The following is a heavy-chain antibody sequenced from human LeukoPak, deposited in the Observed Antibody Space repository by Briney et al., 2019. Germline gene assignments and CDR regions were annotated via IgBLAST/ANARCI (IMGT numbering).Heavy chain of an antibody. CDR1: GGSISSYY. Sequence: SETLSLTCTVSGGSISSYYWSWIRQPPGKGLEWIGYIYYSGSTNYNPSLKSRVTISVDTSKNQFSLKLSSVTAADTAVYYCARTGDYYYYYHLDVWGKGTTVTVSS. J-gene: IGHJ6*03. CDR2: IYYSGST. V-gene: IGHV4-59*01. CDR3: ARTGDYYYYYHLDV.